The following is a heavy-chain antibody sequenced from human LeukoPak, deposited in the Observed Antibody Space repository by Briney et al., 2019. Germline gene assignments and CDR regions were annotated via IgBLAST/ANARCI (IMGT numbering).Heavy chain of an antibody. CDR2: INSDGSST. V-gene: IGHV3-74*01. CDR3: AKAFSGTLEFDY. Sequence: QPGGSLRLSCAASGFTFSSYWMHWVRQAPGKGLVWVSRINSDGSSTSYADSVKGRFTISRDNAKNTLYLQVNSLRAEDTALYYCAKAFSGTLEFDYWGQGTLVTVSS. CDR1: GFTFSSYW. D-gene: IGHD1-26*01. J-gene: IGHJ4*02.